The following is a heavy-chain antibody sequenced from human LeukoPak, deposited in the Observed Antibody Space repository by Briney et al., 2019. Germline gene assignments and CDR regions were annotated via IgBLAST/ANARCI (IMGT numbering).Heavy chain of an antibody. Sequence: GGSVRLSCAASGFTFSSYWMSWVRQAPGKGLEWVAHIKSDGSEKYYVDSVQGRFTISRDNAMNSLYLSMNSLRAADTAVCYCASNSRCSFDIWGQGTMVTVSS. CDR1: GFTFSSYW. CDR2: IKSDGSEK. CDR3: ASNSRCSFDI. J-gene: IGHJ3*02. V-gene: IGHV3-7*05. D-gene: IGHD6-13*01.